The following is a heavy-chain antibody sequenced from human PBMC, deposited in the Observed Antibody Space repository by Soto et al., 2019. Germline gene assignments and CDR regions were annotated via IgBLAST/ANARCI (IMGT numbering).Heavy chain of an antibody. D-gene: IGHD1-26*01. CDR2: ISDSGGST. V-gene: IGHV3-23*01. Sequence: EVQLLESGGGLVQRGGSLRLSCAASGFTFSNYAMNWVRQAPGKGLEWVSGISDSGGSTYYADSVKGRFTISRDNSKNTLYLQMNSLRAEDTAVYYCAKGMVGFDYWGQGTLVTVSS. CDR3: AKGMVGFDY. CDR1: GFTFSNYA. J-gene: IGHJ4*02.